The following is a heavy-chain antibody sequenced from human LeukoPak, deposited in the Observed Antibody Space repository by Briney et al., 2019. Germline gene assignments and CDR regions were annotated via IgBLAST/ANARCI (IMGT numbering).Heavy chain of an antibody. CDR2: MNPNSGNT. V-gene: IGHV1-8*02. CDR1: GYTFTSYD. D-gene: IGHD2-8*02. Sequence: ASVKVSCKASGYTFTSYDINWVRQATGQGLEWMGWMNPNSGNTGYSQKFQGRVTMTRNTSITTAYMELSSLRSEDPAVYYCARAGGTGPGNRHFQHWGQGTLVTVSS. CDR3: ARAGGTGPGNRHFQH. J-gene: IGHJ1*01.